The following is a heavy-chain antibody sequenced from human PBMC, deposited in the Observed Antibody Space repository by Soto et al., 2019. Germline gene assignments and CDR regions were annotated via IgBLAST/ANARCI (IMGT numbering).Heavy chain of an antibody. J-gene: IGHJ6*02. CDR3: ARDLGEAVTADRYYHYGIDV. CDR2: IYSSGAK. CDR1: GGSISSGSYS. D-gene: IGHD2-21*02. Sequence: SETLSLTCAVSGGSISSGSYSWSWIRQSPGGGLEWIGYIYSSGAKYYNPSLDSRVTLSMDTSKNQFSLKLTSVTAADTAVYFCARDLGEAVTADRYYHYGIDVWGQGTTVTVSS. V-gene: IGHV4-30-2*06.